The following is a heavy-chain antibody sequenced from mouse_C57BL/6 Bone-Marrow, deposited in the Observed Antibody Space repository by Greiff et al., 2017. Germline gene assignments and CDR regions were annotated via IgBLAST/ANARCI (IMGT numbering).Heavy chain of an antibody. Sequence: QVQLKQPGAELVRPGTSVKLSCKASGYTFTSYWMHWVKQRPGQGLEWIGVIDPSDSYTNYNQKFKGKATLTVDTSSSTAYMQLSSLTSEDSAVYYCARHYGSSNYYAMDYWGQGTSVTVSS. D-gene: IGHD1-1*01. J-gene: IGHJ4*01. CDR1: GYTFTSYW. V-gene: IGHV1-59*01. CDR2: IDPSDSYT. CDR3: ARHYGSSNYYAMDY.